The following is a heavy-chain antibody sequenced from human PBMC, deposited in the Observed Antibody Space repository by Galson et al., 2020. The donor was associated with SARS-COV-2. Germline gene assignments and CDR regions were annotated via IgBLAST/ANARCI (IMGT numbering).Heavy chain of an antibody. CDR1: GGSISSYY. CDR2: IYYSGST. V-gene: IGHV4-59*08. D-gene: IGHD3-22*01. Sequence: ETSETLSLTCTVSGGSISSYYWSWIRQPPGKGLEWIGYIYYSGSTNYNPSLKSRVTISVDKSKNQFSLKLSSVTAADTAVYYWARQSTTPINTMIVGPGGMDVWGQGTTVTVSS. CDR3: ARQSTTPINTMIVGPGGMDV. J-gene: IGHJ6*02.